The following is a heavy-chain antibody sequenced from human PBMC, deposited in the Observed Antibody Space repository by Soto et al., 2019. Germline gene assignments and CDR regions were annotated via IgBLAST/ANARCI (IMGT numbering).Heavy chain of an antibody. CDR1: GGSISSGDYY. CDR3: ARWPQLEPRFDY. CDR2: IYYSGST. J-gene: IGHJ4*02. V-gene: IGHV4-30-4*01. D-gene: IGHD1-1*01. Sequence: SETLSLTCTVSGGSISSGDYYWSWIRQPPGKGLEWIGYIYYSGSTYYNPSLKSRVTISVDTSKNQFSPKLGSVTAADTAVYYCARWPQLEPRFDYWGQGTLVTVSS.